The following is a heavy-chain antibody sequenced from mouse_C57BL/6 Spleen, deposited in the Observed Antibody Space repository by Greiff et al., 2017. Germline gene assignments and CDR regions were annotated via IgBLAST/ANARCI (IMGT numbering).Heavy chain of an antibody. V-gene: IGHV1-52*01. CDR3: ARSGPITGLDY. Sequence: QVQLQQPGAELVRPGSSVKLSCKASGYTFTSYWMHWVKQRPIQGLEWIGNIDPSDSETHYTQKFKDKATLTVDKSSSTAYMQLSSLTSEDSAVYYCARSGPITGLDYWGQGTTLTVSS. CDR2: IDPSDSET. D-gene: IGHD4-1*01. J-gene: IGHJ2*01. CDR1: GYTFTSYW.